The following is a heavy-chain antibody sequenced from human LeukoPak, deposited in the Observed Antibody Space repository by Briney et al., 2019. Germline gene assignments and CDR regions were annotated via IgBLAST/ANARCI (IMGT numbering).Heavy chain of an antibody. CDR2: ISAYNGNT. J-gene: IGHJ6*03. V-gene: IGHV1-18*01. CDR3: ARDGGSHCSSTSCYPRYYYYYYMDV. D-gene: IGHD2-2*01. Sequence: ASVKVSCKASGYTFTSYGISWVRQAPGQGLEWMGWISAYNGNTNYAQKLQGRVTMTTDTSTSTAYMELRSLRSDDTAVYYCARDGGSHCSSTSCYPRYYYYYYMDVWGKGTTVTVSS. CDR1: GYTFTSYG.